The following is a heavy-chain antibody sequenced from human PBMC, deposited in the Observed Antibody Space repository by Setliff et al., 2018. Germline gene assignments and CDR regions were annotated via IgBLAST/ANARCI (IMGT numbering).Heavy chain of an antibody. CDR1: GASLSSGTYY. D-gene: IGHD3-10*01. CDR3: ARHDARGYYYYMDV. J-gene: IGHJ6*03. CDR2: IYYRGDT. Sequence: LSLTCTVSGASLSSGTYYWGWIRQPPGKGLEWIGRIYYRGDTYYNASLKGRLTISVDTAQNQFSLRLTSVTAADTAVYYCARHDARGYYYYMDVWGEGTTVTVSS. V-gene: IGHV4-39*01.